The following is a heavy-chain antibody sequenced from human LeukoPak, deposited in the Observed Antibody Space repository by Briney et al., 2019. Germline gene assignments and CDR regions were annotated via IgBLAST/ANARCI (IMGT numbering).Heavy chain of an antibody. CDR2: ISDSGSNT. D-gene: IGHD5-18*01. CDR3: AKQRRYSYGLPDY. CDR1: GFMFSTYA. Sequence: GGSLRLSCAASGFMFSTYAMSWVRQAPGKGLEWVSGISDSGSNTYYADSVKGRFTISRDNSKNTLYLQMNSLRAEDTAVYYCAKQRRYSYGLPDYWGQGTLVTVSS. V-gene: IGHV3-23*01. J-gene: IGHJ4*02.